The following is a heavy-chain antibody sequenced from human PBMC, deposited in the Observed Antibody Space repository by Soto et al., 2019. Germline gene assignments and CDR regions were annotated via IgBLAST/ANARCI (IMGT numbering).Heavy chain of an antibody. CDR1: GYTFTSYY. V-gene: IGHV1-46*03. CDR3: ARTPHSNYALSIDY. CDR2: INPSGGST. D-gene: IGHD4-4*01. Sequence: QVQLVQSGAEVKKPGASVKVSCKASGYTFTSYYMHWVRQAPGQGLEWMGIINPSGGSTSYAQKFQGRVTIPRDTSTSTVYMKLSSLRSEDTAVYYWARTPHSNYALSIDYWGKGTLVTVSS. J-gene: IGHJ4*02.